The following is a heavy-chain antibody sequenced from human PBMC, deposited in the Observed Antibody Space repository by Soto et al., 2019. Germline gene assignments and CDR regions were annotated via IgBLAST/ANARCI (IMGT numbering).Heavy chain of an antibody. CDR2: IYPGDSDT. CDR3: ARHHGSPGSYFGLDV. V-gene: IGHV5-51*01. CDR1: GYSFTSYW. Sequence: GESLKISCKGSGYSFTSYWINWVRQMPGKGLEWMGIIYPGDSDTRYSPSFQGQVTISADKSVDTAYLQWRSLKASDTAVYYCARHHGSPGSYFGLDVWGQGTTVTVSS. J-gene: IGHJ6*02. D-gene: IGHD6-13*01.